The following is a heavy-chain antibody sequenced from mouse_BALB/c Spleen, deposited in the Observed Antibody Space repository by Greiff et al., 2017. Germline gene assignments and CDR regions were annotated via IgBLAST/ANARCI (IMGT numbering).Heavy chain of an antibody. D-gene: IGHD2-1*01. CDR2: IDPSDSET. J-gene: IGHJ3*01. V-gene: IGHV1S126*01. CDR1: GYSFTSYW. CDR3: ARDGNYSLFAY. Sequence: VQLQQSGPQLVRPGASVKISCKASGYSFTSYWMHWVKQRPGQGLEWIGMIDPSDSETRLNQKFKDKATLTVDKSSSTAYMQLSSPTSEDSAVYYCARDGNYSLFAYWGQGTLVTVSA.